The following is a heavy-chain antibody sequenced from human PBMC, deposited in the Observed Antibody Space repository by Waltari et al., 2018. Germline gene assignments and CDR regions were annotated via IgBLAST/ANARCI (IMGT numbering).Heavy chain of an antibody. CDR3: ATYLGASLGTAAFDV. J-gene: IGHJ3*01. Sequence: QLQLQESGPGLVKPSETLSLTCSVFGGSIISNRHYRVWIRQPPGQGREWTGTMSYSGATYSSPSLSSRATIARDTSMNQPSLKLACVTAADTAVYFCATYLGASLGTAAFDVWGQGTMVTVSS. D-gene: IGHD1-1*01. CDR1: GGSIISNRHY. CDR2: MSYSGAT. V-gene: IGHV4-39*01.